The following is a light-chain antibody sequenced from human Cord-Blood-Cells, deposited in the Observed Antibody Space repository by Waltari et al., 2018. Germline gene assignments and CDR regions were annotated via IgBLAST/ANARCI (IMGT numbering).Light chain of an antibody. CDR2: DVS. Sequence: QSALTQPRSVSGSPGQSVTISCTGTSSDVGGYIYVSWYQQHPGKAPKLMIYDVSKRPSGVPDRFSGSKSGNTASLTISGFLAEDEADYYCCSYAGSYTWVFGGGTKLTVL. CDR1: SSDVGGYIY. CDR3: CSYAGSYTWV. J-gene: IGLJ3*02. V-gene: IGLV2-11*01.